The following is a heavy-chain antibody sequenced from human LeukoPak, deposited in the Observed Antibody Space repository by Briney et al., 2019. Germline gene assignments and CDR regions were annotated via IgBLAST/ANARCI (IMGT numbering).Heavy chain of an antibody. CDR3: AKTTAGYSSGRYPGWPVDY. CDR1: GCTFGSYA. Sequence: GGSLRLPCAASGCTFGSYAMYWVRQAPGKGLEWVSGISGSGGSTFYADSVKGRFTISRDNSENTVYLQMNSLRADATAVYYCAKTTAGYSSGRYPGWPVDYWGQGTLVTVSS. J-gene: IGHJ4*02. CDR2: ISGSGGST. V-gene: IGHV3-23*01. D-gene: IGHD6-19*01.